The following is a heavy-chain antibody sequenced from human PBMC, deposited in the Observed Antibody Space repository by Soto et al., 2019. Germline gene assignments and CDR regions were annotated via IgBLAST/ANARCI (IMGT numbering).Heavy chain of an antibody. J-gene: IGHJ6*02. CDR1: GGTFADFI. CDR3: PRNGTYSSSRSKYSGMDG. Sequence: QVQLVQSGAEVKEPGSSVKVSCKASGGTFADFIMNWVRQTPGQGLEWMGGIVPMFGTATYAEKFKGRVTVAATASTRTAYLELTSLISEDMAPYNCPRNGTYSSSRSKYSGMDGWGQGTKVSVS. CDR2: IVPMFGTA. D-gene: IGHD6-6*01. V-gene: IGHV1-69*01.